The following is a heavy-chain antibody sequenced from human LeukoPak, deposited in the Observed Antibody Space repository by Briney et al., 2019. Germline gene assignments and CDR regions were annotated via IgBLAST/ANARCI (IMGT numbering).Heavy chain of an antibody. CDR1: GYTLTELS. CDR2: FDPEDGET. V-gene: IGHV1-24*01. CDR3: ATTVVRGYYYYYMDV. J-gene: IGHJ6*03. D-gene: IGHD4-23*01. Sequence: GASVKVSCKVSGYTLTELSMHWVRQAPGKGLAWMGGFDPEDGETIYAQKFQGRVTMTEDTSTDTAYMELSSLRSEDTAVYYCATTVVRGYYYYYMDVWGKGTTVTVSS.